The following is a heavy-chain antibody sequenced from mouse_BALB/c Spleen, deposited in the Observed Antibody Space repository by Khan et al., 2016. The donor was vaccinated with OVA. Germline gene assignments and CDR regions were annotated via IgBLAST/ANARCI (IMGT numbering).Heavy chain of an antibody. J-gene: IGHJ3*01. D-gene: IGHD2-2*01. V-gene: IGHV1S135*01. Sequence: VQLQQSGPELMKPGASVKISCKASGYSFTSYYIHWVLQSHGTSLEWIGYIDPFSGGTTFHQKFKGQATLTVDKSSSTAYIHLSNLTSEDAAVYYCTRHGYVAWFTYWGQGTLVTVAA. CDR2: IDPFSGGT. CDR1: GYSFTSYY. CDR3: TRHGYVAWFTY.